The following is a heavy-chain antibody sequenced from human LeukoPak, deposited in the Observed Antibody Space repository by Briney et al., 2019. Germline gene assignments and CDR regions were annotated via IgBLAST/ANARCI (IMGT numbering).Heavy chain of an antibody. D-gene: IGHD4-11*01. J-gene: IGHJ1*01. CDR3: AIQEGYSNGYFQH. CDR1: GGSISSSSYY. Sequence: SETLSLTCTVSGGSISSSSYYWGWIRQPPGKGLEWIGSIYYSGSTYYNPSLKSRVTISVDTSKNQFSLKLSSVTGADTAVYYCAIQEGYSNGYFQHWGQGTLVTVSS. V-gene: IGHV4-39*01. CDR2: IYYSGST.